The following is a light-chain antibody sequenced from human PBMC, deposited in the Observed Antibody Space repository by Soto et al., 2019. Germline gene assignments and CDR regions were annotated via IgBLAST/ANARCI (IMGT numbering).Light chain of an antibody. CDR3: LQFGSYWT. V-gene: IGKV1-5*01. J-gene: IGKJ1*01. CDR2: DTS. Sequence: DIQMTQSPSTLSASVGDRVTITCRASQSISRWLAWYQQKQGKAPNLLIYDTSTLESGVPSRFSGSGSGTEFALTISSLQPDDFATYYCLQFGSYWTFGQGTKVDIK. CDR1: QSISRW.